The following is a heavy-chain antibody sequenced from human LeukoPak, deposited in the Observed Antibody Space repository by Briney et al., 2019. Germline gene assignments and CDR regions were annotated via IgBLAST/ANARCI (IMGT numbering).Heavy chain of an antibody. J-gene: IGHJ4*02. CDR1: GYTFTGYY. D-gene: IGHD4-17*01. CDR3: ARASTVTTIDY. V-gene: IGHV1-8*02. CDR2: MNPNSGNT. Sequence: ASVKVSCKASGYTFTGYYMHWVRQATGQGLEWMGWMNPNSGNTGYAQKFQGRVTVTRNTSISTAYMELSSLRSEDTAVYYCARASTVTTIDYWGQGTLVTVSS.